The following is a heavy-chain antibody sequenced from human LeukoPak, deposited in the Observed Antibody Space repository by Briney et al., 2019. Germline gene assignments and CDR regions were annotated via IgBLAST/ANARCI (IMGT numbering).Heavy chain of an antibody. D-gene: IGHD6-13*01. CDR3: TRAHPYSSSDKLFFDY. Sequence: PGGSLRLSCTASGFTFGDYAMSWFRQAPGKGLEWVGFIRSKAYGGTTEYAASVKGRFTISRDDSKSIAYLQMNSLKTEDTAVYYCTRAHPYSSSDKLFFDYWGQGTLVTVSS. V-gene: IGHV3-49*03. CDR2: IRSKAYGGTT. J-gene: IGHJ4*02. CDR1: GFTFGDYA.